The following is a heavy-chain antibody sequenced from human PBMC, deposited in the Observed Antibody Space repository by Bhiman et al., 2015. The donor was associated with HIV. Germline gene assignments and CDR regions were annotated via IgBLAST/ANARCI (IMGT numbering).Heavy chain of an antibody. J-gene: IGHJ4*02. D-gene: IGHD6-6*01. V-gene: IGHV3-23*01. Sequence: EVQLLESGGGLVQPGGPXDSPVQPLDSPLATLSMNWVRQAPGKGLEWVSAISDTGDSTYFADSVKGRFTISRDNSKNTLYLQMNSLRAEDTAVYYCAKGAGSSSGRYWGQGTLVTVSS. CDR2: ISDTGDST. CDR1: DSPLATLS. CDR3: AKGAGSSSGRY.